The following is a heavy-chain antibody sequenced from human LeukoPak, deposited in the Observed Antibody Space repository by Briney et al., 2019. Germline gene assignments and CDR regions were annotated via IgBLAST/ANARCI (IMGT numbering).Heavy chain of an antibody. Sequence: KPGGSLRLSCAASGFTFSSYAMNWVRQAPGKGLEWVSSITSSSGYIYYADSMKGRFTTSRDNAKNSLYLQMNSLRAEDTAVYYCAKDQWGSSWLHDAFDIWGQGTMVTVSS. CDR3: AKDQWGSSWLHDAFDI. CDR2: ITSSSGYI. D-gene: IGHD6-13*01. J-gene: IGHJ3*02. V-gene: IGHV3-21*04. CDR1: GFTFSSYA.